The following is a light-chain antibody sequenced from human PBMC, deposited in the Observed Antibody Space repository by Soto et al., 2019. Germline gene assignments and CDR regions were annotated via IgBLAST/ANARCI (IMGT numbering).Light chain of an antibody. J-gene: IGKJ1*01. CDR3: QQYETFSGT. Sequence: DIQMTQSPSTLSASVGDRVTITCRASQSMNSWLAWYQQQPGKAPRLLIYDASIRGSGVPSRFSGSGSGTKFTLTIASLQPDDFATYYCQQYETFSGTFGPGTKVDI. CDR1: QSMNSW. V-gene: IGKV1-5*01. CDR2: DAS.